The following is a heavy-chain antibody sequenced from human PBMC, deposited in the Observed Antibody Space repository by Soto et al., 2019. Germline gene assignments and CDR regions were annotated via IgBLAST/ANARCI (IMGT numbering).Heavy chain of an antibody. J-gene: IGHJ5*02. CDR1: GFTFNKYW. CDR2: IKEDGSEK. D-gene: IGHD2-2*01. Sequence: EVQLVESGGGLVQPWGSLRLTCAASGFTFNKYWMNWVRQAPGKGLEWVANIKEDGSEKNYVDSVKGRFTISRDNAKNSLYLQMNRLGAEDTAVYYCARESMLPNRVADWFDPWGQGTLVTVSS. V-gene: IGHV3-7*01. CDR3: ARESMLPNRVADWFDP.